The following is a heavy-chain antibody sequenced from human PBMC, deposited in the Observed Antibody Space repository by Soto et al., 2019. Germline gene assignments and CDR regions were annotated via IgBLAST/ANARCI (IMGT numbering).Heavy chain of an antibody. D-gene: IGHD6-19*01. CDR1: GGSISTYY. V-gene: IGHV4-4*07. J-gene: IGHJ5*02. CDR3: ARGWGDTVAGTIWFDP. CDR2: IYTSGST. Sequence: SETLSLTCTVSGGSISTYYWSWIRQPAGKGLEWIGRIYTSGSTNYNPSLKSRVTVSVDPSKNQFSLKLSSVTAADTAVYYCARGWGDTVAGTIWFDPWGQGTLVTVSS.